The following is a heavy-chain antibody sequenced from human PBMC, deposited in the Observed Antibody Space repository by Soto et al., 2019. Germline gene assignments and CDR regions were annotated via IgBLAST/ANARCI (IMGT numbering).Heavy chain of an antibody. Sequence: ASVKVSCKASGYTFTSYSMHWVRHAPGQRLEWMGWINVGNGNTKYSQKFQGRVTITRDTSASTAYMELSSLRSEDTAVYYCAREYYDILTGYSPLSSSDYWGQGTLVTVSS. D-gene: IGHD3-9*01. V-gene: IGHV1-3*01. CDR2: INVGNGNT. CDR3: AREYYDILTGYSPLSSSDY. J-gene: IGHJ4*02. CDR1: GYTFTSYS.